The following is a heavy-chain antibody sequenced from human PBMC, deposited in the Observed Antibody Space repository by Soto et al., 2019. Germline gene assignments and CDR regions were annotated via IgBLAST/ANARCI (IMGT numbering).Heavy chain of an antibody. Sequence: SETLSLTCAVSGYSISSGYYWGWIRQPPGKGLEWIGSIYHSGSTYYNPSLKSRVTISVDTSKNQFSLKLSSVTAAETAVYYCERLIKIFVGFDTWGQGTLVTVSS. CDR2: IYHSGST. J-gene: IGHJ5*02. V-gene: IGHV4-38-2*01. CDR3: ERLIKIFVGFDT. CDR1: GYSISSGYY. D-gene: IGHD3-3*01.